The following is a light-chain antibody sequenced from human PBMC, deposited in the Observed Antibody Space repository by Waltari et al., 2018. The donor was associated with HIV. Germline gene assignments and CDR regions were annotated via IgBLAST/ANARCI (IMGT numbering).Light chain of an antibody. V-gene: IGLV2-14*03. J-gene: IGLJ2*01. CDR1: SSYLGASNY. CDR2: EVS. CDR3: SSYTASSTLDVV. Sequence: QSALTQAASVSGSPGQSIPISCTGSSSYLGASNYVSWYQQHPDKVPKLVIYEVSNRPSGISNRFAGSKSGNTASLTISGLQADDEASYYCSSYTASSTLDVVFGGGTRLTVL.